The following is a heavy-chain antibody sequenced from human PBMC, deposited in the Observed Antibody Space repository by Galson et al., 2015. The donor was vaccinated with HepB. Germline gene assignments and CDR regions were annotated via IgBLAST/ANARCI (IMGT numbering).Heavy chain of an antibody. CDR3: ATDKYYYDSGDYYNPEY. V-gene: IGHV3-33*01. D-gene: IGHD3-10*01. Sequence: SLRLSCAASRFSFSTYGMHWVRQAPGKGLEWVAVIRYDGSDKDYADSVKGRFTISRDNSKNTVSLQMNSLKVEDTAVYYCATDKYYYDSGDYYNPEYWGPGTLVTVSS. CDR1: RFSFSTYG. J-gene: IGHJ4*02. CDR2: IRYDGSDK.